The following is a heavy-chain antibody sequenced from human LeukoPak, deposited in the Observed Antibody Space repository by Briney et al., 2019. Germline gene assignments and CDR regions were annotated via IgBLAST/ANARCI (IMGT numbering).Heavy chain of an antibody. V-gene: IGHV1-46*01. D-gene: IGHD3-3*01. CDR3: ARGGSSGEWFSHLDY. Sequence: ASVKVSCKASGYTFTSYYMHWVRQAPGQGLEWMGIINPSGGSTSYAQKFQGRVTMTRDMSTSTVYMELSSLRSEDTAVYCCARGGSSGEWFSHLDYWGQGTLVTVSS. J-gene: IGHJ4*02. CDR2: INPSGGST. CDR1: GYTFTSYY.